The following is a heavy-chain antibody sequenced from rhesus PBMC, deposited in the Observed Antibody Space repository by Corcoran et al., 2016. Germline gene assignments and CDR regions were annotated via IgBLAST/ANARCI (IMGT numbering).Heavy chain of an antibody. J-gene: IGHJ4*01. Sequence: QLQLQESGPGLVKPSETLSVTCAVSGGSISSSYWSWIRQAPGKGLEWIGYIYGSGISTNYNPSLKSRVTLSVDTSKHQLSLKLSSVTAADTAVYYCASAGNWNYGGFDYWGQGVLVTVSS. CDR2: IYGSGIST. D-gene: IGHD1-26*01. V-gene: IGHV4-169*02. CDR3: ASAGNWNYGGFDY. CDR1: GGSISSSY.